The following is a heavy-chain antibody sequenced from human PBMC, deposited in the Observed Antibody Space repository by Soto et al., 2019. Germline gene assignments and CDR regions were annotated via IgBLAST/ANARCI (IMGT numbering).Heavy chain of an antibody. D-gene: IGHD6-6*01. CDR3: AREHSSSGLNWFDP. CDR2: ISSISSTI. Sequence: EVQLVESGGGLVQPGGSLRLSCAASGFTFSSFSMNWVRQAPGKGLEWVSYISSISSTIYYAASVKGRFTISRDNAKNSLYLQMNSLRDEDTAVYYCAREHSSSGLNWFDPWGQGTLVTVSS. CDR1: GFTFSSFS. J-gene: IGHJ5*02. V-gene: IGHV3-48*02.